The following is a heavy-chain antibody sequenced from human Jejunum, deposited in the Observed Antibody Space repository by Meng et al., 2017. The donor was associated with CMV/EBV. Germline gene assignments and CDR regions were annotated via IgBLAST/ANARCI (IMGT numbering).Heavy chain of an antibody. CDR2: IFPGDSDT. V-gene: IGHV5-51*01. J-gene: IGHJ4*02. D-gene: IGHD3-10*01. CDR3: AREMIRGVVDS. CDR1: GYRFNTYW. Sequence: SGYRFNTYWIGWVRQMPGKGLEWMGIIFPGDSDTRYNPSFEGLVTLSVDRSISTAYLQWSSLKASDTAIYYCAREMIRGVVDSWGQGTLVTVSS.